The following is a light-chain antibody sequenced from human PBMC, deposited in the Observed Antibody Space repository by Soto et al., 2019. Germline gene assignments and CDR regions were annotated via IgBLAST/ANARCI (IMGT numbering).Light chain of an antibody. CDR2: DVS. Sequence: EIVLTQSPGTLSLSPGQRATLSCRASQSLSSGYLAWYQQKPGQAPRLLIYDVSNRATGIPDRFSGSGSGMDFTLTISRLEPEDFAVYYCQQYGHSPPFSFGQGTKLE. V-gene: IGKV3-20*01. CDR1: QSLSSGY. CDR3: QQYGHSPPFS. J-gene: IGKJ2*01.